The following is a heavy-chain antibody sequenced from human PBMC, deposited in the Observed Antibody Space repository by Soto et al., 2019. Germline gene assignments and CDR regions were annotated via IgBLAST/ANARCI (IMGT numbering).Heavy chain of an antibody. CDR2: IIPILGTA. D-gene: IGHD2-15*01. CDR3: ARANFGEDIVVVVAAQTGGFDY. CDR1: GGTFSSYA. V-gene: IGHV1-69*01. J-gene: IGHJ4*02. Sequence: QVQLVQSGAEVKKPGSSVKVSCKASGGTFSSYAISWVRQAPGQGLEWMGGIIPILGTANYAQKFQGRVTITADESTSTAYMELSRLRSEDTAVYYCARANFGEDIVVVVAAQTGGFDYWGQGTLVTVSS.